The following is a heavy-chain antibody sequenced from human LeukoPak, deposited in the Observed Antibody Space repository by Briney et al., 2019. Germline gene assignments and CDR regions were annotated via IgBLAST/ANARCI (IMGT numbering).Heavy chain of an antibody. V-gene: IGHV3-74*01. Sequence: TGGSLRLSCAVSGSTFSSYWMHWVRQAPGKGLVWVSRINRDGSSTSYADSVKRRFTISRDNTKNTLHLQMNSLRAEDTAVYYCAGGGYTYGLYWGQGDLVTVSS. J-gene: IGHJ4*02. D-gene: IGHD5-18*01. CDR2: INRDGSST. CDR1: GSTFSSYW. CDR3: AGGGYTYGLY.